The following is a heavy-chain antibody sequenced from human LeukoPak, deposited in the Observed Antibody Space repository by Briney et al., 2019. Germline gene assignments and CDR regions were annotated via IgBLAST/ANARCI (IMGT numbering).Heavy chain of an antibody. D-gene: IGHD4-11*01. J-gene: IGHJ6*02. CDR2: IYYSGST. CDR1: GSSISSFY. Sequence: SETLSLTCTVSGSSISSFYWSWIRQPPGKGLEWIGCIYYSGSTNYNPSLNSRVTISEDTSKNQISLRLSSVTAADTAMYYCARSQGRPVERLYYGMDVWGQGTTVTASS. CDR3: ARSQGRPVERLYYGMDV. V-gene: IGHV4-59*01.